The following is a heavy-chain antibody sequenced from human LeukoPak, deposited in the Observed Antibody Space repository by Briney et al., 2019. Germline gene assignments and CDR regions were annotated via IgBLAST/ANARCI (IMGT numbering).Heavy chain of an antibody. CDR3: ARDGTAAEDY. J-gene: IGHJ4*02. CDR2: ISCSSIYI. Sequence: GGSLRLSCAASGFTSSSYSMNWVRQPPGKGLEWVSSISCSSIYIYYADSVKGRFTISRDNAKNSLYLQMNSLRAEDTAAYYCARDGTAAEDYWGQGTLVTVSS. V-gene: IGHV3-21*01. D-gene: IGHD6-13*01. CDR1: GFTSSSYS.